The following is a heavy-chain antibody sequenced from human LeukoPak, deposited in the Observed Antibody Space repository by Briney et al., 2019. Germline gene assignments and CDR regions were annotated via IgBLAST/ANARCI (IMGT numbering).Heavy chain of an antibody. CDR1: GFTFSSYS. D-gene: IGHD3-10*01. Sequence: GGSLRLSCAASGFTFSSYSMNWVRQAPGKGLEWVAFIRYDGSNKYYADSVKGRFTISRDNSKNTLYLQMNSLRAEDTAVYYCAKTYGSGSYGDYWGQGTLVTVSS. V-gene: IGHV3-30*02. CDR3: AKTYGSGSYGDY. CDR2: IRYDGSNK. J-gene: IGHJ4*02.